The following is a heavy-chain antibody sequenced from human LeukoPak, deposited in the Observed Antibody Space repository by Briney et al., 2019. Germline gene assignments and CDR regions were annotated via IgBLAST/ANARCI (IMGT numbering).Heavy chain of an antibody. D-gene: IGHD6-19*01. J-gene: IGHJ4*02. CDR3: ARARSGWYLGQFDY. Sequence: GGSLRLSCVVSGFTFSSYAIHWVRQAPGKGLEWVAVISYGGSNKYYADSVKGRFTISRDNSKNTLYLQMNSLRAEDTAVYYCARARSGWYLGQFDYWGQGTLVTVSS. V-gene: IGHV3-30*04. CDR1: GFTFSSYA. CDR2: ISYGGSNK.